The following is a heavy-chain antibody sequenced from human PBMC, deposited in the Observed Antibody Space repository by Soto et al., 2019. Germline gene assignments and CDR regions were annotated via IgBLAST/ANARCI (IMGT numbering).Heavy chain of an antibody. D-gene: IGHD2-2*01. J-gene: IGHJ3*02. V-gene: IGHV4-4*02. Sequence: QVQLQESGPGLVKPSGTLSLTCAVSSGSISSNNWWSWVRQSPGKGLEWIGEIYHSGSTNYSPSLKSRVTISVDKSKNQFSLKLSSVAVADTAVYYCTRPNQGDAFDIWGQGTLVTVSS. CDR2: IYHSGST. CDR3: TRPNQGDAFDI. CDR1: SGSISSNNW.